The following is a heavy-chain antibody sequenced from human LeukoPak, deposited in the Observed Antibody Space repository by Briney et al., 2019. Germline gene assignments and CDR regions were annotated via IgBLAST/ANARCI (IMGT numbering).Heavy chain of an antibody. CDR3: ARGSSQWRTYYFDY. Sequence: GGSLRLSCAASGFTFSSYSMNWVRQAPGKGLEWVSSISSSSSYIYYADSVKGRFTISRDNAKNSLYLQMNSLRAEDTAVYYCARGSSQWRTYYFDYWGQGTLVTVSS. D-gene: IGHD6-19*01. CDR2: ISSSSSYI. J-gene: IGHJ4*02. V-gene: IGHV3-21*01. CDR1: GFTFSSYS.